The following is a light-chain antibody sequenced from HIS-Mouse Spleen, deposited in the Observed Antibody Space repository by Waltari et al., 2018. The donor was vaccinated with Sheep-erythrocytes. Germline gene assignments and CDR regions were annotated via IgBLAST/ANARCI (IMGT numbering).Light chain of an antibody. CDR2: EGS. Sequence: QSALTQPASVSGSPGQSITISCTGTSRDVGSYNLLPWYQQHPGKAPKLMIYEGSKRPSGVSNRFSGSKSGNTASLTISGLQAEDEADYYCCSYAGSSTLVFGGGTKLTVL. V-gene: IGLV2-23*01. CDR3: CSYAGSSTLV. CDR1: SRDVGSYNL. J-gene: IGLJ2*01.